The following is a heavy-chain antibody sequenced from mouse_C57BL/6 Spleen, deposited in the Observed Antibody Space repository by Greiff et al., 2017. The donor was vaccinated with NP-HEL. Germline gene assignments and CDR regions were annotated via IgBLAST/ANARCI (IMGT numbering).Heavy chain of an antibody. J-gene: IGHJ3*01. CDR2: IYIGNGYP. D-gene: IGHD2-10*02. V-gene: IGHV1-58*01. CDR1: GYTFTSYG. CDR3: ARETGYGNLFAY. Sequence: VQLKESGAELVRPGSSVKMSCKTSGYTFTSYGINWVKPRPGQGLEWIGSIYIGNGYPEYNEKFKGKATLTSDTSSSTAYMQLSSLTSEDSAIYFCARETGYGNLFAYWGQGTLVTVSA.